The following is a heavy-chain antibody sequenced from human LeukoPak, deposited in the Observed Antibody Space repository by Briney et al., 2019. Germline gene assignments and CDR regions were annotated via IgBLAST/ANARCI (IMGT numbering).Heavy chain of an antibody. J-gene: IGHJ4*02. Sequence: GGSLRLSCAASGFTFSTYGTHWVGQAPGKGLEWVAVIRSDGSSEYYADSVKSRFIISRDNSKNTLYLQMNSLRAEDTAVYYCARYCSGGTCYVGLIWGQGTLVTVTS. CDR2: IRSDGSSE. D-gene: IGHD2-15*01. V-gene: IGHV3-33*01. CDR1: GFTFSTYG. CDR3: ARYCSGGTCYVGLI.